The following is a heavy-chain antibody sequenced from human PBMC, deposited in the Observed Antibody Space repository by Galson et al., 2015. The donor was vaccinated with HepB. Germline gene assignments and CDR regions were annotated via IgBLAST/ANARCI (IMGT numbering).Heavy chain of an antibody. J-gene: IGHJ6*02. D-gene: IGHD6-6*01. V-gene: IGHV2-70*01. CDR1: GFSLSTSGMC. Sequence: PALVKPTQTLTLTCTFSGFSLSTSGMCVRWIRQPPGKALEWLALIDWDDDKYYSTSLKTRLTISKDTSKNQVVLTMTNMDPVDTATYYCARGKLAARLHYYYGMDVWGQGTTVTVSS. CDR3: ARGKLAARLHYYYGMDV. CDR2: IDWDDDK.